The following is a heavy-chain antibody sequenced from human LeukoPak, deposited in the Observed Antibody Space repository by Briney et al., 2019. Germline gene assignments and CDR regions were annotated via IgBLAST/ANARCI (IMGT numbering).Heavy chain of an antibody. Sequence: SETLSLTCTVSGGSISSGGYYWSWIRQPPGKGLEWIGYIYHSGSTYYNPSLKSRVTISVDRSKNQFSLKLSSVAAADTAVYYCARDPDNWNYGRPGDYWGQGSLVTVSS. CDR2: IYHSGST. CDR3: ARDPDNWNYGRPGDY. J-gene: IGHJ4*02. D-gene: IGHD1-7*01. CDR1: GGSISSGGYY. V-gene: IGHV4-30-2*01.